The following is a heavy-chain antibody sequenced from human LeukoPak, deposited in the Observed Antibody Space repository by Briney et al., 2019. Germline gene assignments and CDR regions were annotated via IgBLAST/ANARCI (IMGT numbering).Heavy chain of an antibody. Sequence: GGSLRLSCAASGFTFSSYAMSWVRQAPGKGLEWVSAISGSGGSTYYADSVKGRSTISRDNSKNTLYLQMNSLRAEDTAVYYCAKAQAPYYDILTGYSPDYWGQGTLVTVSS. J-gene: IGHJ4*02. V-gene: IGHV3-23*01. CDR2: ISGSGGST. D-gene: IGHD3-9*01. CDR3: AKAQAPYYDILTGYSPDY. CDR1: GFTFSSYA.